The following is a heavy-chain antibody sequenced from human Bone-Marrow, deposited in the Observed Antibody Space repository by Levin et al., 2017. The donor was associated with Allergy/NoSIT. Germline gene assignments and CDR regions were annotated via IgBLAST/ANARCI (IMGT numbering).Heavy chain of an antibody. J-gene: IGHJ4*02. D-gene: IGHD3-10*01. CDR3: ASNNYYYGSGSYLDY. Sequence: GESLKISCAASGFTFSTCSMNWVRQAPGKGLEWISYISSSSGSIYYADSVQGRFTISSDNAKNSLYLQMNSLRAEDTAVYYCASNNYYYGSGSYLDYWGQGTLVTVSS. V-gene: IGHV3-48*01. CDR2: ISSSSGSI. CDR1: GFTFSTCS.